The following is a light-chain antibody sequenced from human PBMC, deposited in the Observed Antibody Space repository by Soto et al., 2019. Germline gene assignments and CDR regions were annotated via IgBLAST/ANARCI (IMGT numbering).Light chain of an antibody. Sequence: DIQMTQSPSTLSASVGDRVTITCRASQSINSWLAWYQQKPGKAPKLLIHKASSLESGVPSRFSGSGSGTELTLTISSLQPDDFATYYCQQYESYPLTFSGGTKVEIK. CDR2: KAS. CDR1: QSINSW. CDR3: QQYESYPLT. V-gene: IGKV1-5*03. J-gene: IGKJ4*01.